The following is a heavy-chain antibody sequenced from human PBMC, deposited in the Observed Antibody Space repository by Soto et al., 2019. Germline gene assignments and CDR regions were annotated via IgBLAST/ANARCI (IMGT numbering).Heavy chain of an antibody. Sequence: QVQLVESGGGVVQPGRSLRLSCAASGFTFRTYAMHWVRQAPGKGLEWLTLISYDGSNKYYADSVKGRFTISRDNSENTLYLQMSSLRPEDTDLYYCARDLTMVRGLYYYYGMDVWGRGTTVTVSS. CDR3: ARDLTMVRGLYYYYGMDV. D-gene: IGHD3-10*01. V-gene: IGHV3-30*14. J-gene: IGHJ6*02. CDR1: GFTFRTYA. CDR2: ISYDGSNK.